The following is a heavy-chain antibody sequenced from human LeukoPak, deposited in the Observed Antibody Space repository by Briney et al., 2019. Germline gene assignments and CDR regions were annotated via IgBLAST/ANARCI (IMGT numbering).Heavy chain of an antibody. Sequence: HPGGSLRLSCAASGFTFSSYAMHWVRQAPGKGLEWVAVISYDGSNKYYADSVKGRFTISRDNSKNTLYLQMNSLRAEDTAVYYCARDSLAYYYDSSGYPNWFDPWGQGTLVTVSS. CDR3: ARDSLAYYYDSSGYPNWFDP. V-gene: IGHV3-30*04. J-gene: IGHJ5*02. D-gene: IGHD3-22*01. CDR1: GFTFSSYA. CDR2: ISYDGSNK.